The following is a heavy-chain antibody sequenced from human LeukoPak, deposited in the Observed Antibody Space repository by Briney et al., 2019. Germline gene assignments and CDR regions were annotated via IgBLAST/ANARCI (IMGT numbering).Heavy chain of an antibody. V-gene: IGHV3-23*01. J-gene: IGHJ4*02. Sequence: GGSLRLSCAASGFTFNNFAMSWVRQAPGKGLEWVSLISGSGGDSKSVDSVKGRFVISRDNSKNSLYLQLNSLRPEDTAVYYCAKMAFGKGATQGRVFCQFTFWGQEPLVTVPS. D-gene: IGHD3-16*01. CDR1: GFTFNNFA. CDR2: ISGSGGDS. CDR3: AKMAFGKGATQGRVFCQFTF.